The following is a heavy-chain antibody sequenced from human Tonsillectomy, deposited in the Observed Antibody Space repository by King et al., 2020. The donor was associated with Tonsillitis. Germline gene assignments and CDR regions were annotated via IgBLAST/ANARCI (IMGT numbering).Heavy chain of an antibody. V-gene: IGHV1-58*02. Sequence: QLVQSGPEVKKPGTSVRVSCKASGFRFLTSAMHWVRQTRGQRLEWIGCIVVNSGDTKFAQRFQERVTFIRDMSTGTAYMDLSSLSSEDTAVYYCAAGRHTDVTPGDFWGPGTLVTVS. CDR3: AAGRHTDVTPGDF. CDR1: GFRFLTSA. D-gene: IGHD4-23*01. CDR2: IVVNSGDT. J-gene: IGHJ4*02.